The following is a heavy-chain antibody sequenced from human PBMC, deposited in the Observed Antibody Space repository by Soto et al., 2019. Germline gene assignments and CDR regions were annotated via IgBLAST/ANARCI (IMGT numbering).Heavy chain of an antibody. Sequence: SETMSLTCTVDGGSFSGYYWSWIRQTPGKGLEWIGEINHSGSTNYNPSLKSRVTISVDTSKNQFSLKLSSVTAADTAVYYCARDCSSTSCYYYYGMDVWGQGTTVTVSS. CDR3: ARDCSSTSCYYYYGMDV. J-gene: IGHJ6*02. CDR1: GGSFSGYY. CDR2: INHSGST. D-gene: IGHD2-2*01. V-gene: IGHV4-34*01.